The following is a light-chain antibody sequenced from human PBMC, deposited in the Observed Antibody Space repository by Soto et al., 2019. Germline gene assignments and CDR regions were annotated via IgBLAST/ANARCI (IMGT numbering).Light chain of an antibody. J-gene: IGKJ5*01. Sequence: DVVMTQSPPSLPVALGPPACISCRSCQSLVYSDGNTYLNWYQQKPGQAPRLLIYDTSSRATGVPDRYSASGSGTGFTLTISRLEPEDFAVFFCQQYGTSEIIFGQGTRLEI. CDR3: QQYGTSEII. CDR2: DTS. CDR1: QSLVYSDGNTY. V-gene: IGKV2-30*01.